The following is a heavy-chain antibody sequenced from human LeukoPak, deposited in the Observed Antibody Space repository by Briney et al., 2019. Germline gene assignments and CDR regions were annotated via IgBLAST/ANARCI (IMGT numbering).Heavy chain of an antibody. Sequence: SETLSLTCTVSGGSISSSSYYWGWIRQPPGKGLEWIGYIYYSGSTNYNPSLKSRVTISVDTSKNQFSLKLSSVTAADTAVYYCARWGGMATIYHYYYGMDVWGQGTTVTVSS. CDR1: GGSISSSSYY. CDR2: IYYSGST. CDR3: ARWGGMATIYHYYYGMDV. D-gene: IGHD5-24*01. V-gene: IGHV4-61*05. J-gene: IGHJ6*02.